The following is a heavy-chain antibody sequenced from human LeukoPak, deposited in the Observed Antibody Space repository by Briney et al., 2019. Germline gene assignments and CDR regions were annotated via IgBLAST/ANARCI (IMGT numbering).Heavy chain of an antibody. CDR2: IIPIFGTA. J-gene: IGHJ4*02. D-gene: IGHD4-17*01. Sequence: ASVKVSCKASGGTFSSYAISWVRQAPGQGLEWMGGIIPIFGTANYAQKFQGRVTITADESTSTAYMELSSLRSEDAAVYYRARARNPTVTTERPLDYWGQGTLVTVSS. CDR1: GGTFSSYA. V-gene: IGHV1-69*13. CDR3: ARARNPTVTTERPLDY.